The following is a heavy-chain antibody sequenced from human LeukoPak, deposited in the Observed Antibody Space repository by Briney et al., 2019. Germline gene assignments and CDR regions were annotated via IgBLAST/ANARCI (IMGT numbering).Heavy chain of an antibody. J-gene: IGHJ4*02. CDR3: TRRLDD. CDR2: IKHDESEK. V-gene: IGHV3-7*01. Sequence: GGSPRLSCAASGFSFNSDWMDWVRQAPGKGLGWVANIKHDESEKNYLDSVKGRFTISRDNAQNSLYLQMNGLRVEDTAVYYCTRRLDDWGQGTLVTVSS. D-gene: IGHD3-16*01. CDR1: GFSFNSDW.